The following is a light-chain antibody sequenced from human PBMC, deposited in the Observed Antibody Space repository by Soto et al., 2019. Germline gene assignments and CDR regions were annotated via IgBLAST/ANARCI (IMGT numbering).Light chain of an antibody. CDR2: GAS. Sequence: PGVRATLSCRASQRVNSNYLAWYQRKPGQAPMLLIYGASNRATDIPYRFSASGSGTDFTLTITRLEAEDSAVYYCQQYDSTPPAFGQGNKVEV. V-gene: IGKV3-20*01. J-gene: IGKJ1*01. CDR3: QQYDSTPPA. CDR1: QRVNSNY.